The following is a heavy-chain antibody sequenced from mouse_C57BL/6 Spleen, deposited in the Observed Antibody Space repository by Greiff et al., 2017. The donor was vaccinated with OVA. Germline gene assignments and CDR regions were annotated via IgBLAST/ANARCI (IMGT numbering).Heavy chain of an antibody. CDR2: IYIGNGYT. Sequence: VQLQQSGAELVRPGSSVKMSCKTSGYTFTSYGINWVKQRPGQGLEWIGYIYIGNGYTEYNEKFKCKATLTSDTSSSTAYMQLSSLTSEESAIYFCAIFYDGYSSPCFDYWGQGTTLTVSS. CDR3: AIFYDGYSSPCFDY. CDR1: GYTFTSYG. D-gene: IGHD2-3*01. V-gene: IGHV1-58*01. J-gene: IGHJ2*01.